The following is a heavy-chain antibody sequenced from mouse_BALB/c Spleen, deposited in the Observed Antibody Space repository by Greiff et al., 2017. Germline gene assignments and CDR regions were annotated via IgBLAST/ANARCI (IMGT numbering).Heavy chain of an antibody. J-gene: IGHJ2*01. CDR3: TRSGYYRYEKGDFDY. D-gene: IGHD2-14*01. Sequence: QVQLKESGPELVKPGASVRISCKASGYTFTSYYIHWVKQRPGQGLEWIGWIYPGNSDTSYNQKFKGKAKLTAVTSASTAYMELSSLTNEDSAVYYCTRSGYYRYEKGDFDYWGQGTTLTVSS. CDR1: GYTFTSYY. V-gene: IGHV1-66*01. CDR2: IYPGNSDT.